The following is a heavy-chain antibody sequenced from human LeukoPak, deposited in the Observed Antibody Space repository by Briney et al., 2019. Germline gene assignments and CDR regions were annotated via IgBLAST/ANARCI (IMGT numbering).Heavy chain of an antibody. J-gene: IGHJ5*02. D-gene: IGHD6-13*01. CDR2: INPNSGGT. V-gene: IGHV1-2*02. CDR1: GYTFTGYY. CDR3: ARGRIAAAGTWWFDP. Sequence: ASVKVSCKGSGYTFTGYYMHWVRQAPGQGLEWMGWINPNSGGTNYAQKFQGRVTMTRDTSISTAYMELSRLRSDDTAVYYCARGRIAAAGTWWFDPWGQGTPVTVSS.